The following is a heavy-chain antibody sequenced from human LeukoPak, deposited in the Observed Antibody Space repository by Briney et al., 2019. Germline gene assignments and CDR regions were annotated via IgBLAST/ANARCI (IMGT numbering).Heavy chain of an antibody. CDR1: GYSFSIYS. CDR2: IYPGDPDT. Sequence: GESLKISCKGSGYSFSIYSIGWVRQMPGKGLEWMGIIYPGDPDTKYSPSFQGQVTISADKSISTAYLQWSSLKASDTAMYYCVGPSQLVLGSSIGLFDYWGQGTQVTVSS. CDR3: VGPSQLVLGSSIGLFDY. V-gene: IGHV5-51*01. D-gene: IGHD3-22*01. J-gene: IGHJ4*02.